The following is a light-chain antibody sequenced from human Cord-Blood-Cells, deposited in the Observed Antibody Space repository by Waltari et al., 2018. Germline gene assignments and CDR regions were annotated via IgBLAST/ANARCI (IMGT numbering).Light chain of an antibody. Sequence: DIVMTQSPHTLAVSLCERATINCNHSQSVLYSSNNKNYLAWYQQKPGQPPELLIYWASTRESGVPDRLSGSGSGTDFTLTISSLQAEDVAVYYCQQYYSTPYSFGQGTKLEIK. V-gene: IGKV4-1*01. J-gene: IGKJ2*03. CDR2: WAS. CDR1: QSVLYSSNNKNY. CDR3: QQYYSTPYS.